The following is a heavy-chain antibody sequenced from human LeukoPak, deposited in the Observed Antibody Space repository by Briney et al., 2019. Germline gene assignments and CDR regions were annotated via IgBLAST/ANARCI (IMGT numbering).Heavy chain of an antibody. J-gene: IGHJ4*02. CDR2: IKNKVDGGTA. D-gene: IGHD3-10*01. CDR1: GFTFSDAW. V-gene: IGHV3-15*01. CDR3: TTRGGLGY. Sequence: GGSLRLSGAGSGFTFSDAWMSWVRQAPGQGLEWVGRIKNKVDGGTADYAAPAKGRFTISRDDAKNMAYLQMSSLKIEDTGVYYCTTRGGLGYWGQGTLVTVSS.